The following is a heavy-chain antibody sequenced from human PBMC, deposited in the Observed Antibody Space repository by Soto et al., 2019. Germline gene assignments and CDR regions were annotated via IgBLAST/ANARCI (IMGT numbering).Heavy chain of an antibody. CDR3: AHNNLAVAGAQFHS. J-gene: IGHJ4*02. CDR2: IYWNDDK. CDR1: GFSLTTSGVG. Sequence: SGPTLVNPTQTLTLTCTFSGFSLTTSGVGVGWIRHSPGKALEWLALIYWNDDKHYTPSLRNRLSITKDTSKNQVVLTMANMDPVDTGTYFYAHNNLAVAGAQFHSWGLGTLVTVAS. V-gene: IGHV2-5*01. D-gene: IGHD6-19*01.